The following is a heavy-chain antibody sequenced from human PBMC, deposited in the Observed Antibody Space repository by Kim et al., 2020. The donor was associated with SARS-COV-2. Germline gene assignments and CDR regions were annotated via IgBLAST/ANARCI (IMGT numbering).Heavy chain of an antibody. J-gene: IGHJ4*02. D-gene: IGHD3-3*01. Sequence: SLKSRVTISVDTSKNQFSLKLSSVTAAETAVYYCAREGTRSGYHVYYFDYWGQGTLVTVSS. CDR3: AREGTRSGYHVYYFDY. V-gene: IGHV4-30-2*05.